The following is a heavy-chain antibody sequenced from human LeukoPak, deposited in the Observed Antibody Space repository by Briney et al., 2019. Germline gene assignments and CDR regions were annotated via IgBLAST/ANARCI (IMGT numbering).Heavy chain of an antibody. D-gene: IGHD6-13*01. CDR1: GFTFSSYG. Sequence: PGGSLRLSCSASGFTFSSYGMHWVRQAPGQRLEWMGWINAGNGNTKYSQKFQGRVTITRDPSASTAYMELSSLRSEDTAVYYCVRVQIGGEQQLVTGYYGMDVWGQGTTVTVSS. CDR3: VRVQIGGEQQLVTGYYGMDV. J-gene: IGHJ6*02. V-gene: IGHV1-3*01. CDR2: INAGNGNT.